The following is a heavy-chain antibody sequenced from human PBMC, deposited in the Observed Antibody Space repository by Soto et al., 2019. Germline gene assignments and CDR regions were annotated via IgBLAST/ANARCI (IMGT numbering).Heavy chain of an antibody. D-gene: IGHD3-3*01. CDR2: IYYSGST. V-gene: IGHV4-39*01. J-gene: IGHJ4*02. CDR3: ARIGYYDFWSGYKFDY. CDR1: GGSISSSGYY. Sequence: SETLSLTCTVSGGSISSSGYYWGWIRQPPGKGLEWIGSIYYSGSTYYNPSLKSRVTISVDTSKNQFSLKLSSVTAADTAVYYCARIGYYDFWSGYKFDYWGQGTLVTVSS.